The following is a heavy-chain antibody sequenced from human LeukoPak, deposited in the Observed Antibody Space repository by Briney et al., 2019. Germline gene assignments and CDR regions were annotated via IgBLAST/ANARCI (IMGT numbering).Heavy chain of an antibody. CDR3: ARDLDYGDYAYYCYGMDV. CDR1: GGSISSYY. V-gene: IGHV4-4*07. CDR2: IYTSGST. Sequence: PSETLSLTCTVSGGSISSYYWSWIRQPAGKGLEWIGRIYTSGSTNYNPSLKSRVTMSVDTSKNQFSLKLSSVTAADTAVYYCARDLDYGDYAYYCYGMDVWGQGTTVTVSS. J-gene: IGHJ6*02. D-gene: IGHD4-17*01.